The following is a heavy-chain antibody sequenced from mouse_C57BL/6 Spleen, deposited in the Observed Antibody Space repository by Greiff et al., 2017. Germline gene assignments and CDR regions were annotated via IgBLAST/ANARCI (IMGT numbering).Heavy chain of an antibody. V-gene: IGHV1-18*01. J-gene: IGHJ4*01. D-gene: IGHD2-3*01. CDR2: INPNNGGT. CDR3: ARLERGWLLYYYAMDY. CDR1: GYTFTDYN. Sequence: EVHLVESGPELVKPGASVKIPCKASGYTFTDYNMDWVKQSHGKSLEWIGDINPNNGGTIYNQKFKGKATLTVDKSSSTAYMELRSLTSEDTAVYYCARLERGWLLYYYAMDYWGQGTSVTVSS.